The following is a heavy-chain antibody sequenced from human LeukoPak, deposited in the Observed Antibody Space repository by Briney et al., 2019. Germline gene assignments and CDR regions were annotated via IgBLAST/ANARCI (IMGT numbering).Heavy chain of an antibody. Sequence: ASVKVSCKASGYTFTSYYMHWVRQAPGQGLEWMGLINPTGGSTGYAQKFQGRVTMTRDMSTSTDYMELSSLRSEDTATYYCARDNSVGDNAWWFDPWGQGTLVTVSS. CDR1: GYTFTSYY. CDR3: ARDNSVGDNAWWFDP. CDR2: INPTGGST. J-gene: IGHJ5*02. V-gene: IGHV1-46*01. D-gene: IGHD1-26*01.